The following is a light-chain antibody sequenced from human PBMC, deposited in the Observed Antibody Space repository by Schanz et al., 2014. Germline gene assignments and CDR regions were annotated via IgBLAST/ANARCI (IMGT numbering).Light chain of an antibody. Sequence: DIVLTQSPDTLSVPPGERATLSCRASHSVSSNFLAWYQQKPGQAPRLLIYGASTRATGIPARFSGSGSGTDFTLTISRLEPEDFAVYYCQQYNDWPPITFGQGTRLEMK. CDR3: QQYNDWPPIT. CDR1: HSVSSN. CDR2: GAS. V-gene: IGKV3-15*01. J-gene: IGKJ5*01.